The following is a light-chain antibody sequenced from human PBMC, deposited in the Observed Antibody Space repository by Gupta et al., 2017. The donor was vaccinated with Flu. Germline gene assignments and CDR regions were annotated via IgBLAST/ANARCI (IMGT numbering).Light chain of an antibody. CDR3: SSYAGSNNLV. CDR2: EVI. CDR1: SSDVGGYNY. Sequence: SVTISCTGTSSDVGGYNYVSWYQQHPGKAPKLMIYEVIKRPSGVPDRFSGSKSGNTASLTVSGLQAEDEAYYYCSSYAGSNNLVFGGGTKLTVL. J-gene: IGLJ2*01. V-gene: IGLV2-8*01.